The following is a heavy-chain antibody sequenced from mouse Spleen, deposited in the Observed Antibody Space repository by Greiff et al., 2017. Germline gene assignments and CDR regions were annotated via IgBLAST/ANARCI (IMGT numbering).Heavy chain of an antibody. J-gene: IGHJ2*01. Sequence: QVQLKQPGAELVKPGASVKLSCKASGYTFTSYWMQWVKQRPGQGLEWIGEIDPSDSYTNYNQKFKGKATLTVDTSSSTAYMQLSSLTSEDSAVYYCARSGGDYWGQGTTLTVSS. V-gene: IGHV1-50*01. CDR1: GYTFTSYW. CDR2: IDPSDSYT. D-gene: IGHD3-1*01. CDR3: ARSGGDY.